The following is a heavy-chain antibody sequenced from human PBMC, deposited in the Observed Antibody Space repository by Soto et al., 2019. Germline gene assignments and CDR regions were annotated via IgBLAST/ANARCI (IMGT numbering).Heavy chain of an antibody. J-gene: IGHJ4*02. D-gene: IGHD6-19*01. V-gene: IGHV3-49*03. CDR3: TRGARSSGWYLDY. Sequence: SCTASGFTLGDFAMSWFRQAPGKGLQWVGVIRSKPYGGTTEYAASVKGRFTISRDDSKSIAYLQMNSLKTEDTAVYYCTRGARSSGWYLDYWGQGTLVTVSS. CDR2: IRSKPYGGTT. CDR1: GFTLGDFA.